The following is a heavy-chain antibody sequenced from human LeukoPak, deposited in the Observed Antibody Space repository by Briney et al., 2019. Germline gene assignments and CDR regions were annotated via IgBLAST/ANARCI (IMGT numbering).Heavy chain of an antibody. CDR2: INAGNGNT. V-gene: IGHV1-3*01. J-gene: IGHJ4*02. CDR3: ARGDGRWSFDY. CDR1: GYTFTSYA. D-gene: IGHD1-26*01. Sequence: ASVKVSCKASGYTFTSYAMHWVRQAAGQSLEWMGWINAGNGNTKYSQKFQGRVTITRDTSASTAYMELSSLRSEDTAVYYCARGDGRWSFDYWGQGTLVTVSS.